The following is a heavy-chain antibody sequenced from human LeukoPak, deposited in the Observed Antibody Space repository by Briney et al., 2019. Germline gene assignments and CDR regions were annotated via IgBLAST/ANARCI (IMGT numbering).Heavy chain of an antibody. CDR3: ARLITMVRGVINMDV. CDR1: GGSISSSSYY. CDR2: IYYSGST. D-gene: IGHD3-10*01. Sequence: PSETLSLTCTVPGGSISSSSYYWGWIRQPPGKGLEWIGSIYYSGSTYYNPSLKSRVTISVDTSKNQFSLKLSSVTAADMAVYYCARLITMVRGVINMDVWGKGTTVTVSS. J-gene: IGHJ6*03. V-gene: IGHV4-39*01.